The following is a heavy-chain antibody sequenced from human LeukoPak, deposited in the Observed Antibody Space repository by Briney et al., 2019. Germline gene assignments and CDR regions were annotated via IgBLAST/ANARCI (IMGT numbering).Heavy chain of an antibody. Sequence: SSETLSLTCTVSGDSISSSSYYGGWIRQPPGKGLEWIRSIYYSGSTYYNPSLKSRVTISVDTSKNQFSLKLSSVTAADTAMYYCARHLGSGWSIDYWGQGTLVTVSS. CDR1: GDSISSSSYY. V-gene: IGHV4-39*01. J-gene: IGHJ4*02. CDR3: ARHLGSGWSIDY. CDR2: IYYSGST. D-gene: IGHD6-19*01.